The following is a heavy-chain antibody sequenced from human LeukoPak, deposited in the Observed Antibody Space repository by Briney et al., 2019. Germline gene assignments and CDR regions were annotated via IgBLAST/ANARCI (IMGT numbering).Heavy chain of an antibody. J-gene: IGHJ4*02. CDR1: GYTFDSYG. CDR2: IIPIFGTA. D-gene: IGHD3-22*01. Sequence: GASVKVSCKASGYTFDSYGISWVRQAPGQGLEWMGGIIPIFGTANYAQKFQGRVTITADESTSTAYMELSSLRSEDTAVYYCASTKYYYDSSGLIDYWGQGTLVTVSS. CDR3: ASTKYYYDSSGLIDY. V-gene: IGHV1-69*13.